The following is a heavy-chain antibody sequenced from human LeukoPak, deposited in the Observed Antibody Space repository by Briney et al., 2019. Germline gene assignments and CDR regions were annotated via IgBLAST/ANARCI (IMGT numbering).Heavy chain of an antibody. CDR3: AREFSYCSSTSCPFDY. V-gene: IGHV3-7*01. CDR1: GFTFSSYW. D-gene: IGHD2-2*01. Sequence: PGGSLRLSCAASGFTFSSYWMSWVRQAPGKGLEWVANIKQDGSEKYYVDSVKGRFTIPRDNAKNSLYLQMNSLRAEDTAVYYCAREFSYCSSTSCPFDYWGQGTLVTVSS. CDR2: IKQDGSEK. J-gene: IGHJ4*02.